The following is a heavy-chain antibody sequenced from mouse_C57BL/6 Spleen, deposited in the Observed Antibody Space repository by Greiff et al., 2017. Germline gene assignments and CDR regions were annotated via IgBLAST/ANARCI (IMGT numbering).Heavy chain of an antibody. CDR3: ASSYYGSSYDYFDY. V-gene: IGHV5-17*01. CDR2: ISSGSSTI. J-gene: IGHJ2*01. Sequence: DVKLQESGGGLVKPGGSLKLSCAASGFTFSDYGMHWVRQAPEKGLEWVAYISSGSSTIYYADTVKGRFTISRDNAKNTLFLQMTRLRSEDTAMYYCASSYYGSSYDYFDYWGQGTTLTVSS. CDR1: GFTFSDYG. D-gene: IGHD1-1*01.